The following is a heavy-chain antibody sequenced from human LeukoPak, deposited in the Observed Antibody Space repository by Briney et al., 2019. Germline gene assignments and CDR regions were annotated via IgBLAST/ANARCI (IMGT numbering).Heavy chain of an antibody. D-gene: IGHD1-26*01. J-gene: IGHJ4*02. V-gene: IGHV4-59*01. CDR3: ARDDGSYGAAFDY. CDR1: GGSISSYY. CDR2: IYYSGST. Sequence: PSETLSLTCTVSGGSISSYYWSRIRQPPGKGLEWIGYIYYSGSTNYNPSLKSRVTISVDTSKNQFSLKLSSVTAADTAVYYCARDDGSYGAAFDYWGQGTLVTVSS.